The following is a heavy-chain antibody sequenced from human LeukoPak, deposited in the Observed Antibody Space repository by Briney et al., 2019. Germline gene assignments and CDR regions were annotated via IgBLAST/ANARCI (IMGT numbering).Heavy chain of an antibody. CDR3: ARGVEPLAANTLAY. D-gene: IGHD1-14*01. CDR1: GFTFITND. V-gene: IGHV3-53*01. CDR2: LYSDGNT. J-gene: IGHJ4*02. Sequence: PGGSLRLSCAASGFTFITNDMTWVRQAPGKGLEWASVLYSDGNTKYTDSVQGRFTISIDNSKNTLYLEMNSLSPDDTAVYYCARGVEPLAANTLAYWGQGTLVTVSS.